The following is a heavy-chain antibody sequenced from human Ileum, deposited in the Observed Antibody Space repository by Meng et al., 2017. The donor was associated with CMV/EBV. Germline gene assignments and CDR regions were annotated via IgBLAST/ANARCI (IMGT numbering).Heavy chain of an antibody. D-gene: IGHD1-14*01. CDR2: IHHGGTT. CDR3: ASATGYKVDY. V-gene: IGHV4-4*02. Sequence: IPCAVSGDSVSSDNWWTWVRQPPGKGLEWIGEIHHGGTTAYNPSLRSRISFSVDKSRNQVSLHLTTVTAADTAVYYCASATGYKVDYWGQGTLVTVSS. J-gene: IGHJ4*02. CDR1: GDSVSSDNW.